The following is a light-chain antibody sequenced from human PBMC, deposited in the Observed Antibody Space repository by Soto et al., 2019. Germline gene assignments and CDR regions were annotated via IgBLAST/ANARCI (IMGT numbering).Light chain of an antibody. CDR1: QNINNW. CDR3: QHMRT. J-gene: IGKJ1*01. CDR2: DAS. V-gene: IGKV1-5*01. Sequence: GDRGTITCRASQNINNWIAWYQQKPGKAPKFLIYDASTLESGVPSRFSGSGFGTEFSLTISSLQPDDFGSYYCQHMRTFGQGTKVEIK.